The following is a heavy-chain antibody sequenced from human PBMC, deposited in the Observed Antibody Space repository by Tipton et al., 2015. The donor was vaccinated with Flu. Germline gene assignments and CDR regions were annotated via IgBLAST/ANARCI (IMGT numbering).Heavy chain of an antibody. CDR3: LRGSVAGAY. J-gene: IGHJ4*02. V-gene: IGHV3-23*01. CDR2: ISGGSGTI. D-gene: IGHD2-21*01. CDR1: GFTFSSYA. Sequence: SGFTFSSYAMSWVRQAPGKGLEWVSAISGGSGTILYADSVKGRFTISRDNSKNTLYLQMNSLRAEDTAVYYCLRGSVAGAYWGQGSLVTVSS.